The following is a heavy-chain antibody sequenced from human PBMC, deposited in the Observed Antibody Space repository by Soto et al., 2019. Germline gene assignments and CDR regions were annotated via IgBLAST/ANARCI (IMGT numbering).Heavy chain of an antibody. CDR3: AKDHAGWVGRYYYYYYDMDV. CDR2: ISYDGSNK. Sequence: PGGSLRLSCAASGFTFSSYGMHWFRQAPGKGLEWVAVISYDGSNKYYADSVKGRFTISRDNSKNTLYLQMNSLRAEDTAVYYCAKDHAGWVGRYYYYYYDMDVWGQGTTVTVSS. CDR1: GFTFSSYG. V-gene: IGHV3-30*18. D-gene: IGHD1-26*01. J-gene: IGHJ6*02.